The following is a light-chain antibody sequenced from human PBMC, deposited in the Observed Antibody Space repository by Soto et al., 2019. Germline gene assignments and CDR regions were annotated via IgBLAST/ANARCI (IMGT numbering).Light chain of an antibody. Sequence: QSVLTQPPSMSGAPGQRVTISCTGSSSNIGAGYDVHWYQHLPGTAPKLLIYGNTNRPSGVPDRFSGSKSGTSASLAITGLQAEDEADYYCQSHDSSLNSWVFGGGPSSPS. J-gene: IGLJ3*02. CDR1: SSNIGAGYD. CDR2: GNT. V-gene: IGLV1-40*01. CDR3: QSHDSSLNSWV.